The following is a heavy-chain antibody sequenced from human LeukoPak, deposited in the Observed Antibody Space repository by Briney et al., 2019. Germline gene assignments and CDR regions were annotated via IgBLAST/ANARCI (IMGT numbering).Heavy chain of an antibody. CDR2: INPNSGGT. J-gene: IGHJ4*02. Sequence: ASVKVSCKASGYTFTGYYMHWVRQAPGQGLEWMGWINPNSGGTSYAQKFQGRVTMTRDTSISTAYMELSRLRSDGTAVYYCARSYGSGSSYFDYWGQGTLVTVSS. D-gene: IGHD3-10*01. CDR1: GYTFTGYY. CDR3: ARSYGSGSSYFDY. V-gene: IGHV1-2*02.